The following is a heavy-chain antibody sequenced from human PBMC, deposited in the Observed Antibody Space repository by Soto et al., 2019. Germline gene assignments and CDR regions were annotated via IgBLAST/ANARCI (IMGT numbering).Heavy chain of an antibody. D-gene: IGHD4-17*01. CDR2: IYYSGST. J-gene: IGHJ4*02. Sequence: SETLSLTCTVSGGSISSGGYYWSWIRQHPGKGLEWIGYIYYSGSTYYNPSLKSRVTISVDTSKNQFSLKLSSVTAADTAVYYCAREGVTTAQGFDYWGQGTLVTVSS. CDR1: GGSISSGGYY. CDR3: AREGVTTAQGFDY. V-gene: IGHV4-31*03.